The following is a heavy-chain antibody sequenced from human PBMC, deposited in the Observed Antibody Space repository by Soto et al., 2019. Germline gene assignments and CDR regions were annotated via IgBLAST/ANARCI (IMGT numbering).Heavy chain of an antibody. CDR1: GGSISSSSYY. V-gene: IGHV4-39*01. D-gene: IGHD1-26*01. CDR3: ARQEWELPLCLDY. J-gene: IGHJ4*02. CDR2: IYYSGST. Sequence: QLQLQESGPGLVKPSETLSLTCTVSGGSISSSSYYWGWIRQPPGKGLEWIGSIYYSGSTYYNPSLKSRVTISVDASKNHFSLKLSSVTAADTAVYYCARQEWELPLCLDYWGQGTLVTVSS.